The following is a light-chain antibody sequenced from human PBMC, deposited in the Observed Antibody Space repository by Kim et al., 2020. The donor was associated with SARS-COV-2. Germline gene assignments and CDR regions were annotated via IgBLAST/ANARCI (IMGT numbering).Light chain of an antibody. CDR2: SKN. CDR1: RLRSYY. CDR3: NSRDSSDNHLV. J-gene: IGLJ3*02. V-gene: IGLV3-19*01. Sequence: ALGQTVRITCQGDRLRSYYASWYQQKPGQAPVLVIYSKNNRPSWIPDRFSGSSSGNTASLTITGAQAEDEADYYCNSRDSSDNHLVFGGGTQLTVL.